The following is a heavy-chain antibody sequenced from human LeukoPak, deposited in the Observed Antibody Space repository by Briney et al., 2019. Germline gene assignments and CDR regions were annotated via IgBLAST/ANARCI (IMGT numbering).Heavy chain of an antibody. CDR3: AGRSKVMGYFDY. D-gene: IGHD2-8*01. CDR1: GFTFDDHG. V-gene: IGHV3-20*04. J-gene: IGHJ4*02. CDR2: INWNGGST. Sequence: GGSLRLSCAASGFTFDDHGMSWVRQAPGKGLEWVSGINWNGGSTGYADSVKGRFTISRDNAKNSLYLQMNSLRAEDTALYYYAGRSKVMGYFDYWGQGTLVTVSS.